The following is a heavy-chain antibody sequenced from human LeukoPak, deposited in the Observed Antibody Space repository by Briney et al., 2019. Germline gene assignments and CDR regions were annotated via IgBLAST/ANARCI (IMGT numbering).Heavy chain of an antibody. CDR3: ARRRTGTFFFDY. CDR2: ISGSGGNT. J-gene: IGHJ4*02. Sequence: GGSLRLSCAASGFTFSSYAMSWVRQAPGKGLEWVSAISGSGGNTYYADSVKGRFTISRDNSKDTLFLQMNSLRAEDTAVYYRARRRTGTFFFDYWGQGTLVTVSS. V-gene: IGHV3-23*01. D-gene: IGHD1-7*01. CDR1: GFTFSSYA.